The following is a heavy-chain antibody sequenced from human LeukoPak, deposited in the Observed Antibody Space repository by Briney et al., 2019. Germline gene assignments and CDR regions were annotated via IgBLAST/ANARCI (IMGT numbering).Heavy chain of an antibody. Sequence: GGSLRLSCTASGFTFGDYAMSWVRQAPGKGLEWVSAISGSGGSTYYADSVKGRFTISRDNSKNTLYLQMNSLRAEDTAVYYCAGWQWLVREGYYYYGMDVWGQGTTVTVSS. V-gene: IGHV3-23*01. J-gene: IGHJ6*02. CDR2: ISGSGGST. CDR1: GFTFGDYA. CDR3: AGWQWLVREGYYYYGMDV. D-gene: IGHD6-19*01.